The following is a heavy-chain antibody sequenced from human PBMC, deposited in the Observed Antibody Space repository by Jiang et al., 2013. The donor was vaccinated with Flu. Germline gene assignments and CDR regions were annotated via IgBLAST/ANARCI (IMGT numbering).Heavy chain of an antibody. J-gene: IGHJ4*02. CDR3: ARRPRYSSGLFDF. V-gene: IGHV4-39*01. CDR2: SIIVGPP. D-gene: IGHD6-19*01. Sequence: GWIPPAPREGAGMDWQLSIIVGPPTTTRPSRVRATQSVDTSKNQFSLKLRSVTAADTGVYYCARRPRYSSGLFDFWGQGTLVTASS.